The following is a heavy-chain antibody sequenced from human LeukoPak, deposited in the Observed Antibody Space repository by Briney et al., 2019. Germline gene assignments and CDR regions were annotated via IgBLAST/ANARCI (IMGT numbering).Heavy chain of an antibody. Sequence: PGGSLRLSCAGSGFTFSSNWMHWVRQVPGKGLVWVSRINSDGSNTNYADSVKGRYTISRDNAKNTLYLQMNSLRAEDTAVYYCAKKGATTGDFDYWGQGTLVTVSS. D-gene: IGHD1-26*01. CDR1: GFTFSSNW. J-gene: IGHJ4*02. V-gene: IGHV3-74*01. CDR2: INSDGSNT. CDR3: AKKGATTGDFDY.